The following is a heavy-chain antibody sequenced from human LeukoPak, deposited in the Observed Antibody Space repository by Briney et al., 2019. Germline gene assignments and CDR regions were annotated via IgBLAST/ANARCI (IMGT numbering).Heavy chain of an antibody. CDR3: ARHREVMSPHFDY. V-gene: IGHV4-39*01. CDR2: IYYSGST. CDR1: GGSISSSSYY. Sequence: PSETLSLTCTVSGGSISSSSYYWGWIRQPPGKGLEWIGSIYYSGSTYYNPSLKSRVTIPVDTSKNQFSLKLSSVTAADTAVYYCARHREVMSPHFDYWGQGTLVTVSS. D-gene: IGHD3-16*01. J-gene: IGHJ4*02.